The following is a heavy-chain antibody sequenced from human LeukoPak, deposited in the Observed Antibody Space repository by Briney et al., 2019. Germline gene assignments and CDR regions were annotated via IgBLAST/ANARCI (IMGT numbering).Heavy chain of an antibody. Sequence: SVKVSCKASGYTFTGYYMHWVRQAPGQGLEWMGGIIPIFGTANYAQKFQGRVTITADESTSTAYMELSSLRSEDTAVYCCAEERWLQTQRWFDPWGQGTLVTVSS. V-gene: IGHV1-69*13. J-gene: IGHJ5*02. CDR1: GYTFTGYY. CDR2: IIPIFGTA. D-gene: IGHD5-24*01. CDR3: AEERWLQTQRWFDP.